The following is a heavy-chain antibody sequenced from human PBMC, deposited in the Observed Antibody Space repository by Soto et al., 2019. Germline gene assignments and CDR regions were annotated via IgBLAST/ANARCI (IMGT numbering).Heavy chain of an antibody. J-gene: IGHJ4*02. CDR2: IYTSGST. D-gene: IGHD3-22*01. CDR3: ARDYYYDSSGYYSYFAY. V-gene: IGHV4-4*07. Sequence: QVQLQESGPGLVKPSETLSLTCTVSGGSISSYYWSWIRQPAGKGLEWIGRIYTSGSTNYNPSLKSRVTMSVGTSKNQFSLKLSSVTAADTAVYYCARDYYYDSSGYYSYFAYWGQGTLVTVSS. CDR1: GGSISSYY.